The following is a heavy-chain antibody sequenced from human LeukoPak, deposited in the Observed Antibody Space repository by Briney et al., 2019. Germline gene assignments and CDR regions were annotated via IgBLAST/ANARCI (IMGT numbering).Heavy chain of an antibody. CDR3: ARAYYDSSGYHSFDY. CDR2: IIPIFGTA. CDR1: GGTFSSYA. Sequence: PRASVKVSCKASGGTFSSYAISWVRQAPGQGLEWMGGIIPIFGTANYAQKFQGRVTITADESTSTAYMELSSLRSEDTAVYYCARAYYDSSGYHSFDYWGQGTLVTVSS. J-gene: IGHJ4*02. D-gene: IGHD3-22*01. V-gene: IGHV1-69*13.